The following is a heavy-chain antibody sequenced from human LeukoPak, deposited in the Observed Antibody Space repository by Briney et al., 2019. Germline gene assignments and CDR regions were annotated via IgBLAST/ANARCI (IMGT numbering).Heavy chain of an antibody. CDR1: GGSMGSYY. J-gene: IGHJ4*02. D-gene: IGHD6-6*01. CDR2: IHYSGST. CDR3: ARGGYSSSSTTPEFDY. Sequence: SETLSLTCTVSGGSMGSYYWSWIRQPPGKGLQWIGSIHYSGSTRYNPSLKSRITISKDTSRNQFSLSLRSVSAAATAVYYCARGGYSSSSTTPEFDYWGQGTLVTVSS. V-gene: IGHV4-59*01.